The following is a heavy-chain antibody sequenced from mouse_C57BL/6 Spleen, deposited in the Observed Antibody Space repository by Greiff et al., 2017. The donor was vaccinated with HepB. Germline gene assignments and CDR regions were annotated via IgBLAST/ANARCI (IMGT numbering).Heavy chain of an antibody. CDR3: AREDYAMDY. CDR2: INPNNGGT. V-gene: IGHV1-18*01. CDR1: GYTFTDYN. J-gene: IGHJ4*01. Sequence: EVQLQQSGPELVKPGASVKIPCKASGYTFTDYNMDWVKQSHGKSLEWIGDINPNNGGTIYNQKFKGKATLTADKSSSTAYMELRSLTSEDTAVYYCAREDYAMDYWGQGTSVTVSS.